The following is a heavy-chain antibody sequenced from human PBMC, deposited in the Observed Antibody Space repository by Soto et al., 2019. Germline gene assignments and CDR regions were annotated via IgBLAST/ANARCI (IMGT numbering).Heavy chain of an antibody. CDR3: ARDQEGSGSHWLGYNYYAMDV. J-gene: IGHJ6*02. CDR1: GFTFSIYA. V-gene: IGHV3-30-3*01. CDR2: TSYDETNK. Sequence: GGSLRLSCAASGFTFSIYAMHWVRQAPGKGLEWVAVTSYDETNKYYADSVKGRFSISMDNAKNSLYLQMNSLRAEDTAVYYCARDQEGSGSHWLGYNYYAMDVWGQGTTVTVSS. D-gene: IGHD3-10*01.